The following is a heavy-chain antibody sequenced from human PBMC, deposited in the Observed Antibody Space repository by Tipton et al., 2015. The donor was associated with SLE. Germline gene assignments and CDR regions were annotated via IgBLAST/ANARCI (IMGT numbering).Heavy chain of an antibody. CDR1: GGSISSSSYY. D-gene: IGHD3-22*01. CDR3: ARENYYDISGWFDP. Sequence: TLSLTCTVSGGSISSSSYYWGWIRQPPGKGLEWIGSIYYSGSTYYNPSLKSRVTISMDTSRNQFSLTLSSVTDADTAMYYCARENYYDISGWFDPWGQGTLVTVSA. V-gene: IGHV4-39*07. CDR2: IYYSGST. J-gene: IGHJ5*02.